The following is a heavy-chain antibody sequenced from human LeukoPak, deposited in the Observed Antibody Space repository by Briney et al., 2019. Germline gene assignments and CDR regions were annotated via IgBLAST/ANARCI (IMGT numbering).Heavy chain of an antibody. CDR3: ASTYSGSFIDAFEI. D-gene: IGHD1-26*01. V-gene: IGHV4-39*01. J-gene: IGHJ3*02. CDR2: VYYSGST. CDR1: GGSISSSSYY. Sequence: PSETLSLTCTVSGGSISSSSYYWGWIRQPPGKGLEWIGSVYYSGSTYYNPSLKSRVTISVDTSKNQFSLKLSSVTAADTAVYYCASTYSGSFIDAFEIWGQGTRVTVSS.